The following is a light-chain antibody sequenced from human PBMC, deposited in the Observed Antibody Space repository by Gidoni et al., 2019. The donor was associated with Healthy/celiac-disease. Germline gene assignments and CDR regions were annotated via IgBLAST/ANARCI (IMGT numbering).Light chain of an antibody. CDR1: QSVSSN. CDR2: GAS. Sequence: IVMTQSPATLSVSPGDRATLSCRASQSVSSNLAWYQQKPGQAPRHLINGASTTATGIPARFSGSGSGTEFTLTISSMQSEDVAVYYCQQYNNWPPLTFGGGTKVEIK. CDR3: QQYNNWPPLT. J-gene: IGKJ4*01. V-gene: IGKV3-15*01.